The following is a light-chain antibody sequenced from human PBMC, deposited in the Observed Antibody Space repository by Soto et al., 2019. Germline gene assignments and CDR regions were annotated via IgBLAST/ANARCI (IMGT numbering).Light chain of an antibody. Sequence: QSVLTQPPSLSGTPGQRVTISCSGSNFNVKNNYVYRYQQFAGTAPKLLIYSNNRRPSGVPDRFSGSKSGSSASLAISGLRPEDEADYYCASWDDSLSETVFGGGTQLTVL. CDR3: ASWDDSLSETV. CDR2: SNN. J-gene: IGLJ7*01. V-gene: IGLV1-47*01. CDR1: NFNVKNNY.